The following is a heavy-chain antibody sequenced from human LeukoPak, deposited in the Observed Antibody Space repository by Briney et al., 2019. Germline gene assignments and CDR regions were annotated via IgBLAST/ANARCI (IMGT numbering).Heavy chain of an antibody. V-gene: IGHV4-59*08. CDR1: GGSISSYY. Sequence: SETLSLTCTVSGGSISSYYWSWIRQPPGKGLEWIGYISYSGSTNYNASLQSRVTMSVVMSKNEFSLKVRSVTAADTAVYYCARHKGGTTYDYWGQGTLVTVSS. D-gene: IGHD1-7*01. J-gene: IGHJ4*02. CDR2: ISYSGST. CDR3: ARHKGGTTYDY.